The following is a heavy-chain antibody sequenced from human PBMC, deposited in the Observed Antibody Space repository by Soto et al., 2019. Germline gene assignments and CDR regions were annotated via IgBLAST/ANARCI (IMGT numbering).Heavy chain of an antibody. CDR3: AREGPPDIAWFDP. CDR2: SA. D-gene: IGHD2-15*01. V-gene: IGHV1-69*01. CDR1: GGTFSIYT. J-gene: IGHJ5*02. Sequence: QVQLVQSGAEVKKPGSSVKVSCKASGGTFSIYTISWVRQAPGQGLEWMGGSAISAQKFQCRLTVTADESTSTVYLELSSLTSEDTAVYYCAREGPPDIAWFDPWGQGTLVSVSS.